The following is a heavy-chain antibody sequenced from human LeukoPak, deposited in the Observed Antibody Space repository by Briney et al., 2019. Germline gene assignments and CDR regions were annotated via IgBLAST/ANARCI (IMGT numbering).Heavy chain of an antibody. CDR3: ARDRVVVPAAFDY. V-gene: IGHV1-2*02. CDR1: GYTFTAYY. D-gene: IGHD2-2*01. Sequence: ASVKVSCKASGYTFTAYYMHWVRQAPGQGLEWMGWINPNSGGTNYAQKFQGRVTMTRDTSISTAYMELSRLRSDDTAVYTCARDRVVVPAAFDYWGQGTLVTVSS. J-gene: IGHJ4*02. CDR2: INPNSGGT.